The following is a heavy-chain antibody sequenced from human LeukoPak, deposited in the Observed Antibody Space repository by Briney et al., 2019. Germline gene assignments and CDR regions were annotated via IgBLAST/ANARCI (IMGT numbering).Heavy chain of an antibody. V-gene: IGHV3-23*01. J-gene: IGHJ4*02. Sequence: GGSLRLSCAASGFTFSSYAMSWVRQAPGKGLEWVSSVSGTGGSTYYADSVRGRFTISRDNSKDSLYLQMNSLRAEDTAVYYCRNSGWGGWSLNWGQGTPVTVSS. D-gene: IGHD6-19*01. CDR1: GFTFSSYA. CDR2: VSGTGGST. CDR3: RNSGWGGWSLN.